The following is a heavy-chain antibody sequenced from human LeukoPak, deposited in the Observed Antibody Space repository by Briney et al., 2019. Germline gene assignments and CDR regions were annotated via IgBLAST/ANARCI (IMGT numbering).Heavy chain of an antibody. V-gene: IGHV3-53*04. J-gene: IGHJ4*02. CDR1: AFTVSDNY. CDR2: IHAGGKT. D-gene: IGHD4-17*01. CDR3: ASGESAQQVFEY. Sequence: GGSLRLSCAASAFTVSDNYMAWVRQAPGKGLEWVSVIHAGGKTLYADSVQGRFTVSRHNSENTVYLQMNSLRPEDTAVYFCASGESAQQVFEYWGQGTLVTVSS.